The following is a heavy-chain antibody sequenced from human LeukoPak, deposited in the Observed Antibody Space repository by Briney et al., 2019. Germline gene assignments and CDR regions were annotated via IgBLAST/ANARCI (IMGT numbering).Heavy chain of an antibody. D-gene: IGHD3-22*01. Sequence: GGSLRLSCAASGFPFSSYWMHWVRQAPGKGLVWVSRINHDGSSTNYADSVKGRFTISRDNAKNTLYLQMNSLRAEDTAVYYCVRDWGYDSSGYWQKYFDTWGQGTLVTVSS. V-gene: IGHV3-74*01. J-gene: IGHJ4*02. CDR3: VRDWGYDSSGYWQKYFDT. CDR2: INHDGSST. CDR1: GFPFSSYW.